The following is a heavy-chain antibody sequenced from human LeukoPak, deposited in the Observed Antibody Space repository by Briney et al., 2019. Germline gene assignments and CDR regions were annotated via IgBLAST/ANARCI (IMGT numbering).Heavy chain of an antibody. D-gene: IGHD3-10*01. CDR2: IYSGGST. J-gene: IGHJ4*02. CDR3: ATGERMVRGDGVDY. Sequence: GGSLRPSCAASGFTVRNNYMSWVRQAPGKGLEWVSVIYSGGSTYYADSVEGRFTISRDNSKNTLYLQMNSLRAEDTAVYFCATGERMVRGDGVDYWGQGTLVTVSS. V-gene: IGHV3-66*01. CDR1: GFTVRNNY.